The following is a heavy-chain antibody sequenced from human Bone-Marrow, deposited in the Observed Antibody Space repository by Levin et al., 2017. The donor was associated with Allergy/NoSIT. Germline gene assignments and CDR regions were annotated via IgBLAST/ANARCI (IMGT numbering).Heavy chain of an antibody. CDR3: ARDETHKGHDY. J-gene: IGHJ4*02. V-gene: IGHV1-46*01. Sequence: PGESLKISCKASGYTLSTYYMSWVRQAPGQGLEWMGMINPSGGTTNYARKFQGRVTVTRDTSTSTVFMELSSLRSEDTAIYFCARDETHKGHDYWGQGTLVTVSS. CDR2: INPSGGTT. CDR1: GYTLSTYY.